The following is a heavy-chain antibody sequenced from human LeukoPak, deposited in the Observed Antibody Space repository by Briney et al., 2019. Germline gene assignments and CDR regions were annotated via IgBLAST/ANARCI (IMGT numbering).Heavy chain of an antibody. J-gene: IGHJ4*02. D-gene: IGHD2-15*01. V-gene: IGHV3-23*01. CDR3: AKLGTDCSGASCYRRSFDY. CDR2: ITDSGDST. Sequence: GGSLRLSCAASGFTFSIHATSWVRQAPGKGLEWVSAITDSGDSTYYADSVEGRFTISRDNSKNTLYLQMNSLRAEDTAVYYCAKLGTDCSGASCYRRSFDYWGQGTLVTVSS. CDR1: GFTFSIHA.